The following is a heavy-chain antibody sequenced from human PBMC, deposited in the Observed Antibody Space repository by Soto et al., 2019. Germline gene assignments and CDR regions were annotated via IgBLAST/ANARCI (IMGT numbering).Heavy chain of an antibody. CDR1: GYTFNTYG. D-gene: IGHD3-10*01. CDR3: ARVIWFGELFSYNWFDP. V-gene: IGHV1-69*04. Sequence: GASVKVSCKASGYTFNTYGFTWVRQAPGQGLEWMGRIIPILGIANYAQKFQGRVTITADKSTSTAYMELSSLRSEDTAVYYCARVIWFGELFSYNWFDPWGQGTLVTVSS. CDR2: IIPILGIA. J-gene: IGHJ5*02.